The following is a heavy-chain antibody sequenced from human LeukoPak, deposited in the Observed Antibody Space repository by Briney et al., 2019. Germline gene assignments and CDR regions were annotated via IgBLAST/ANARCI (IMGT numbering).Heavy chain of an antibody. V-gene: IGHV3-11*04. CDR3: ARVVFPSTGYERLRPDAFHT. CDR1: GFTFSDYY. CDR2: TSSSGSTI. J-gene: IGHJ3*02. D-gene: IGHD3-22*01. Sequence: GGSLILSCAASGFTFSDYYMSWIRQAPGKGLEWVSYTSSSGSTIYYADSVKGRFTISRDNAKNSLSLEMNSLRAEDTAVYYCARVVFPSTGYERLRPDAFHTWGQGTLVTVSS.